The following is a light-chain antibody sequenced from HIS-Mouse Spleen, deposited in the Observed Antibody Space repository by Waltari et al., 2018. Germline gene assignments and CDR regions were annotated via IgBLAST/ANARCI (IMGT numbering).Light chain of an antibody. Sequence: SYVLTQPPSVSVAXXKTARITCGGNNLGRNMVXXYRQXPGQAPVLVVYVDSDRPSGXPERXSGSXSGXPATLTIXRVEAGDEADYYCQVWDSSSDHVVXXGGXKLTVL. V-gene: IGLV3-21*03. CDR1: NLGRNM. CDR2: VDS. J-gene: IGLJ2*01. CDR3: QVWDSSSDHVV.